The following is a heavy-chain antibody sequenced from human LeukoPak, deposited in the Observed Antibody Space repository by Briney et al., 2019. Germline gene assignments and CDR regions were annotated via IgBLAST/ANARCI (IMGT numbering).Heavy chain of an antibody. D-gene: IGHD3-22*01. Sequence: ASVKVSCKVSGYTLTELSMHWVRQAPGKGLEWMGGFDPEDGETIYAQKFQGRVTMTEDTSTDTAYMELSSLRSEDTAVYYCATADSSPRTEPYYYYGMDVWGQGTTVTVSS. CDR1: GYTLTELS. V-gene: IGHV1-24*01. CDR3: ATADSSPRTEPYYYYGMDV. J-gene: IGHJ6*02. CDR2: FDPEDGET.